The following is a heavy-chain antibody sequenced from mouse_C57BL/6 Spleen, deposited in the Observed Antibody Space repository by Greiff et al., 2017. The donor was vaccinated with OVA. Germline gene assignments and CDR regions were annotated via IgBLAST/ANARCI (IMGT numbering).Heavy chain of an antibody. CDR3: AKNKDYYGGDYAMDY. Sequence: VKLVESGPGLVQPSQSLSITCTVSGFSLTSYGVHWVRQSPGKGLEWLGVIWRGGSTDYNAAFMSRLSITKDNSKSQVFFKMNSLQADDTAIYYCAKNKDYYGGDYAMDYWGQGTSVTVSS. CDR2: IWRGGST. CDR1: GFSLTSYG. D-gene: IGHD1-1*01. J-gene: IGHJ4*01. V-gene: IGHV2-5*01.